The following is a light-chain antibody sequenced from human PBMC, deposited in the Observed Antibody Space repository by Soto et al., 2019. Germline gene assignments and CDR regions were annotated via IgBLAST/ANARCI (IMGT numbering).Light chain of an antibody. CDR3: QQYNNWPLT. J-gene: IGKJ4*01. CDR1: QSVSSN. Sequence: DIVMTQSPATLSVSPGERPTLSCRASQSVSSNLAWYQQKPGQPPRLLIYGASIGATGIPARFSGSGSGTEFTLTISSLQSEDFAVYYCQQYNNWPLTFGGGTKVEIK. CDR2: GAS. V-gene: IGKV3-15*01.